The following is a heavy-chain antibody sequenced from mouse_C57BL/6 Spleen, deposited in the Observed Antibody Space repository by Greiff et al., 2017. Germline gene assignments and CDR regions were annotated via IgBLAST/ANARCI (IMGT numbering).Heavy chain of an antibody. CDR3: ARGTHSSERFAY. V-gene: IGHV1-52*01. J-gene: IGHJ3*01. CDR2: IDPSDSET. D-gene: IGHD3-2*02. Sequence: QVQLQQPGAELVRPGSSVKLSCKASGYTFTSYWMHWVKQRPIQGLEWIGNIDPSDSETHYNQKFKDKATLTVDKSSSPAYMQLSSLTSEDSAVYYCARGTHSSERFAYWGQGTLVTVSA. CDR1: GYTFTSYW.